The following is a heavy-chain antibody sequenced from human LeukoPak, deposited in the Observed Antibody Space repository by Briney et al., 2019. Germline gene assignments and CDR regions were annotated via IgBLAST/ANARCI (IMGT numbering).Heavy chain of an antibody. CDR3: ARVGHGPMDV. Sequence: SETLSLTCTVSGGSISSSSYYWGWIRQSPGKGLEWIGSIYYSGSTNYNPSLRRRVDISVDTSKNQFSLKLNSVTAADTAVYFCARVGHGPMDVWGKGTTVTVSS. V-gene: IGHV4-39*07. D-gene: IGHD1-26*01. CDR1: GGSISSSSYY. CDR2: IYYSGST. J-gene: IGHJ6*03.